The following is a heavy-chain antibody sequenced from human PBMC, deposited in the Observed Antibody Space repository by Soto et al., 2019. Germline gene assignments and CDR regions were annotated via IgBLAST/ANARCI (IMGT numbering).Heavy chain of an antibody. Sequence: EVQLVASWGGVVRPGASLRLSCAASGFKFDDYAMGWVRQAPGKGLEWVSGINFYGGDTGYADSVQGRFLIARDNAKDYLILQMNSLRVDDTALYYCARLGVQQLLNSEPFDIWGQGIMVTVSA. CDR3: ARLGVQQLLNSEPFDI. CDR1: GFKFDDYA. CDR2: INFYGGDT. D-gene: IGHD6-13*01. V-gene: IGHV3-20*04. J-gene: IGHJ3*02.